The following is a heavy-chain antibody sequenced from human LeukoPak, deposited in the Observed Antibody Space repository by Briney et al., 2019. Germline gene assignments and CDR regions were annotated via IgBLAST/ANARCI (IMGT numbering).Heavy chain of an antibody. Sequence: ASVKVTCKASVYTFRDYYMHWLRPAPSRGLEWMGWINPNSGGGKCAQKFQGRVTMTRHTTISTAYMELNRLTSDDTAVYYCVLEVTSPGYDDFDIWGQGTMVTVSS. V-gene: IGHV1-2*02. CDR1: VYTFRDYY. CDR2: INPNSGGG. D-gene: IGHD2-21*02. J-gene: IGHJ3*02. CDR3: VLEVTSPGYDDFDI.